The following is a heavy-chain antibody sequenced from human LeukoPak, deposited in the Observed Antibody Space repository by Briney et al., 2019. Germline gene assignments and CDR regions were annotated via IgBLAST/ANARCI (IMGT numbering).Heavy chain of an antibody. D-gene: IGHD3-3*01. Sequence: KPSETLSLTCAVYGGSFSGYYWSWIRQPPGKGLEWIGEINHSGSTNYNPPLKSRVTISVDTSKNQFSLKLSSVTAADTAVYYCARVDPALRFLEWLYPDAGGQGTLVTVSS. J-gene: IGHJ5*02. CDR1: GGSFSGYY. CDR2: INHSGST. CDR3: ARVDPALRFLEWLYPDA. V-gene: IGHV4-34*01.